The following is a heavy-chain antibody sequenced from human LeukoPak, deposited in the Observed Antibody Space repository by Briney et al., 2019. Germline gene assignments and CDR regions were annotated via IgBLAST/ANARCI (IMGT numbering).Heavy chain of an antibody. V-gene: IGHV4-38-2*01. Sequence: PSETLSLTCAVYGGSFSGYYWGWIRQPPGKGLEWIGSIYHSGSTYYNPSLKSRVTISVDASKNQFSLKLSSVTAADTAVYYCAVRSMYYYDSSGYHDYWGQGTLVTVSS. CDR3: AVRSMYYYDSSGYHDY. CDR1: GGSFSGYY. CDR2: IYHSGST. D-gene: IGHD3-22*01. J-gene: IGHJ4*02.